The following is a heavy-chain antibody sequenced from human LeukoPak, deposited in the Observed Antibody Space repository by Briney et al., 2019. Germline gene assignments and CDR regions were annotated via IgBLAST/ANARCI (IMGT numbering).Heavy chain of an antibody. CDR1: GGSISSSSYY. J-gene: IGHJ4*02. D-gene: IGHD1-26*01. CDR2: IYYSGST. CDR3: ARLSGSQIDY. V-gene: IGHV4-39*01. Sequence: SETLSLTCTVSGGSISSSSYYWGWIRQPPGKGLEWIGSIYYSGSTYYNPSLKSRVTISVDTSKNQFSLKLSSVTAADTAVYYCARLSGSQIDYWAQGTLVTVSS.